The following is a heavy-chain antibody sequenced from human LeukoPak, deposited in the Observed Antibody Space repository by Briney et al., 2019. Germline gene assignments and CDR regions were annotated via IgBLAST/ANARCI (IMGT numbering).Heavy chain of an antibody. Sequence: PGGSLRLSCAASGFTFSSYWMSWVRQAPGKGLEWVANIKQDGSEEYYVDSVKGRFTISRENAKNSIYLQISSLRVDDTAVYFCARDASSWYMDYWGQGTLVTVSS. CDR1: GFTFSSYW. CDR3: ARDASSWYMDY. J-gene: IGHJ4*02. D-gene: IGHD6-13*01. CDR2: IKQDGSEE. V-gene: IGHV3-7*01.